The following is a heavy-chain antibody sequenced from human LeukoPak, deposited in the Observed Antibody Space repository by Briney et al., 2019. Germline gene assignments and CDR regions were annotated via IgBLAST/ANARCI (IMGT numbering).Heavy chain of an antibody. CDR3: ARETDYGDYVNY. J-gene: IGHJ4*02. CDR2: ISSSGSTV. Sequence: GGSLRLSCAASGFTFSDYYMSWIRQAPGKGLEWVSYISSSGSTVYYADSVKGRFTISRDNAKNSLYLQMNSLRAEDTAVYYCARETDYGDYVNYWGQGTLVTVSS. V-gene: IGHV3-11*01. D-gene: IGHD4-17*01. CDR1: GFTFSDYY.